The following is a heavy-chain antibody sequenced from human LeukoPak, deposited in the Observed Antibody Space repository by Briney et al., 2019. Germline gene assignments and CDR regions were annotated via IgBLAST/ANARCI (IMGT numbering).Heavy chain of an antibody. V-gene: IGHV4-34*01. Sequence: PSGTLSLTCAVYGGSFSGYYWSWIRQPPGKGLEWIGEINHSGSTNYNPSLKSRVTISVDTSKNQFSLKLSSVTAADTAVYYCARGWLQSGFDYWGQGTLVTVSS. D-gene: IGHD5-24*01. CDR1: GGSFSGYY. J-gene: IGHJ4*02. CDR3: ARGWLQSGFDY. CDR2: INHSGST.